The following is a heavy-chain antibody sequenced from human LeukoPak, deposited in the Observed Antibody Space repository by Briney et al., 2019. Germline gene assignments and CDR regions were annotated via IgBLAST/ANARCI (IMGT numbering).Heavy chain of an antibody. CDR3: ARSGAAMVKTFDY. Sequence: GGSLRLSCAASGFTFSSYEMNWVRQAPGKGLEWVSYISSSGSTIYYADSVKGRFTISRENAKNSLYLQMNSLRAEDTAVYYCARSGAAMVKTFDYWGQGTLVTVSS. J-gene: IGHJ4*02. V-gene: IGHV3-48*03. D-gene: IGHD5-18*01. CDR2: ISSSGSTI. CDR1: GFTFSSYE.